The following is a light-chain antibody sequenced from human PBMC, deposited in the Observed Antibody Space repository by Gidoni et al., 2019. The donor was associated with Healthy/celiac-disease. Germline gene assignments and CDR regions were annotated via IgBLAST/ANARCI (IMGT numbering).Light chain of an antibody. CDR1: SSDVGGYNY. Sequence: QSALTQPASVSESPGHSITTSCTGTSSDVGGYNYVSWYQQHPGKAPKLMIYEVSNRPSGVSNRFSGSKSGNTASLTISGLQAEDEADYYCSSYTSSSMVFGGGTKLTVL. CDR3: SSYTSSSMV. V-gene: IGLV2-14*01. CDR2: EVS. J-gene: IGLJ2*01.